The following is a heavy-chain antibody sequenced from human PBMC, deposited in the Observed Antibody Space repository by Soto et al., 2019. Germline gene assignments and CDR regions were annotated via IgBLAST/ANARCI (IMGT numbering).Heavy chain of an antibody. V-gene: IGHV4-30-4*01. CDR1: GASISSGDYY. CDR3: ASTYYYDSAGTNAFDV. J-gene: IGHJ3*01. D-gene: IGHD3-22*01. CDR2: IYYSGTT. Sequence: QVQLQESGPGLVKPSQTLSLTCSVSGASISSGDYYWSWIRQPPGKGLEWIGYIYYSGTTYYSPSLKSRVTISLATSKNQFSLKLNSVTAADTAVYYCASTYYYDSAGTNAFDVWGQGTMLTVSS.